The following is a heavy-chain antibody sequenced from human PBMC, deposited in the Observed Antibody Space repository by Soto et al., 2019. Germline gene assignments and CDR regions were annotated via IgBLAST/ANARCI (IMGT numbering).Heavy chain of an antibody. CDR1: GFTFSSYS. J-gene: IGHJ6*02. CDR2: ISCSVGST. D-gene: IGHD1-26*01. CDR3: EKTVGQKGYYYGMDV. Sequence: GGSLRLSCAASGFTFSSYSMSWVRQAPGKGLEWVSAISCSVGSTYYADSVKGRFTISRDNSTNKLYLQMNSLGAEAEAVEYYEKTVGQKGYYYGMDVWGQGTMVTVSS. V-gene: IGHV3-23*01.